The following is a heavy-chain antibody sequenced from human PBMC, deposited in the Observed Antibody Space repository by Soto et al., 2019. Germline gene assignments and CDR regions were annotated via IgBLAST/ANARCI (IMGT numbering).Heavy chain of an antibody. D-gene: IGHD4-4*01. J-gene: IGHJ4*02. CDR1: GFTFSSYG. Sequence: GGSLRLSCAASGFTFSSYGMHWVRQAPGKGLEWVAVISYDGSNKYYADSVKGRFTISRDNSKNTLYLQMNSLRAEDTAVYYCAKSRSNQIFDYWGQGTLVTVSS. V-gene: IGHV3-30*18. CDR3: AKSRSNQIFDY. CDR2: ISYDGSNK.